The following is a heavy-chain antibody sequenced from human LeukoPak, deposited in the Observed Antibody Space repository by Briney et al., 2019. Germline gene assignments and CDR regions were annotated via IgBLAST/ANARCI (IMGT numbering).Heavy chain of an antibody. CDR2: INNSGST. Sequence: SETLSLTCTVSGGSISSYYWSWIRQPPGKGLEWIGHINNSGSTNYNPSLKSRVTISIDTSKNQFSLKLSSVTAADTAVYYCARHGAGYTSSWSDYWGQGTLVTVSS. J-gene: IGHJ4*02. V-gene: IGHV4-59*08. CDR1: GGSISSYY. CDR3: ARHGAGYTSSWSDY. D-gene: IGHD6-13*01.